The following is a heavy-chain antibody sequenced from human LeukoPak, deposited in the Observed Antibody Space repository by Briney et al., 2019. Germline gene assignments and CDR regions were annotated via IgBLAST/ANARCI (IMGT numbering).Heavy chain of an antibody. D-gene: IGHD6-13*01. Sequence: GGSLRLSCAASGFTFSSYSMNWVRQAPGKGLEWVSSISSSSSYICYADSVKGRFTISRDNAKNSLYLQMNSLRAEDTAVYCCARGRGSSWDDAFDIWGQGTMVTVSS. V-gene: IGHV3-21*01. J-gene: IGHJ3*02. CDR1: GFTFSSYS. CDR3: ARGRGSSWDDAFDI. CDR2: ISSSSSYI.